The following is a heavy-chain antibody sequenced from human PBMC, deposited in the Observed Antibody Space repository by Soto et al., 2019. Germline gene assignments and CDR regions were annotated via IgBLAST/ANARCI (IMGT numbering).Heavy chain of an antibody. D-gene: IGHD3-9*01. J-gene: IGHJ6*02. Sequence: GASVKVSCKASGYTFTSYDINWVRQATGQGLEWMGWMNPNSGNTGYAQKFQGRVTMTRNTSTSTAYMELSSLRSEDTAVYYCARGPRYSNYYRGYDIWTGYYKPLLEGMDVWGQGTTVTVSS. CDR1: GYTFTSYD. CDR3: ARGPRYSNYYRGYDIWTGYYKPLLEGMDV. V-gene: IGHV1-8*01. CDR2: MNPNSGNT.